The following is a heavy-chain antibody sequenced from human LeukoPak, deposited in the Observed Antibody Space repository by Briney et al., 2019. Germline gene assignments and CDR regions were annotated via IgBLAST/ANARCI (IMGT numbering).Heavy chain of an antibody. CDR3: ARGYYDARGDSNAFDI. CDR2: TSHSGST. D-gene: IGHD3-22*01. Sequence: PSDTLSLTCTVWVDPITSSYWSWLRHPPGRALEGIGYTSHSGSTNYKPSLKSRVSISVDTSKNQFSLKLTSVTAADTAMYYCARGYYDARGDSNAFDIWGQGTMVTVSS. J-gene: IGHJ3*02. V-gene: IGHV4-59*07. CDR1: VDPITSSY.